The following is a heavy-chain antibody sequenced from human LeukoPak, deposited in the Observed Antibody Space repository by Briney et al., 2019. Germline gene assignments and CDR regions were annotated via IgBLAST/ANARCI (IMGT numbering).Heavy chain of an antibody. J-gene: IGHJ3*02. CDR3: ACLTTADAFDI. Sequence: SETLSLTCTVSGGSISSYYWSWIRQPPGKGLEWIGYIYDSGSTNHNPSLKSRVTISVDTSKNQFSLKLSSVTAADTAVYYCACLTTADAFDIWGQGTMVTVSS. D-gene: IGHD3-22*01. CDR2: IYDSGST. CDR1: GGSISSYY. V-gene: IGHV4-59*01.